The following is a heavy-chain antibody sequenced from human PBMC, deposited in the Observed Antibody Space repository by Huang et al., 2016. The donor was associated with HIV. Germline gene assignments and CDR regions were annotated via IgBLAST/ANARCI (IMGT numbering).Heavy chain of an antibody. D-gene: IGHD3-22*01. J-gene: IGHJ3*02. V-gene: IGHV3-9*01. Sequence: EVQLVESGGGLVQPGRSLRLSCAASGFTLDDYAMHWVRQAPGKGLEWVSGNSWDSGTIGYADSVKGRFTISRDNAKRSLYLQMNSLRAEDTALYYCAKDYYYDRSGSDAFDIWGQGTMVTVSS. CDR1: GFTLDDYA. CDR3: AKDYYYDRSGSDAFDI. CDR2: NSWDSGTI.